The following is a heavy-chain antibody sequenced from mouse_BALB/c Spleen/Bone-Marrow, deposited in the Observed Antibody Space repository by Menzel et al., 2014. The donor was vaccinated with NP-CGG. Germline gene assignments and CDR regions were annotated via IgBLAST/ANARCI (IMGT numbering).Heavy chain of an antibody. J-gene: IGHJ4*01. CDR3: ARSDGYRAMDY. CDR1: GYAFSTSW. Sequence: VQLQQSGPELVKPGASVKISCKASGYAFSTSWMNWVKQRPGQGLEWIGRIYPGDGDTNCNGKFKGKATLTADKSSSTAYMQLSSLTSVDSAVYFCARSDGYRAMDYWGQGTSVTVSS. CDR2: IYPGDGDT. D-gene: IGHD2-3*01. V-gene: IGHV1-82*01.